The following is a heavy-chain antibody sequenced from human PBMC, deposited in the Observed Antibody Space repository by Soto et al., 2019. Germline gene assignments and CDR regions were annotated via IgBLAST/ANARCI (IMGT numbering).Heavy chain of an antibody. CDR1: GFTFSDYY. CDR2: ISSSSSYT. CDR3: ARDGNYCASSGYYPFYDY. Sequence: QVQLVESGGGLVKPGGSLRLSCAASGFTFSDYYMSWIRQAPGKGLEWVSYISSSSSYTNYADSVKGRFTISRDNAKNSLYLQMNSLRAEDTAVYYCARDGNYCASSGYYPFYDYWGQGTLVTVSS. J-gene: IGHJ4*02. D-gene: IGHD3-22*01. V-gene: IGHV3-11*06.